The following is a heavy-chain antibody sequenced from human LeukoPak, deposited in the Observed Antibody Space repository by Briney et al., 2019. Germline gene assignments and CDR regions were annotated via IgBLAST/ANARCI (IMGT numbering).Heavy chain of an antibody. J-gene: IGHJ5*02. D-gene: IGHD3-16*01. CDR2: IYSGGST. Sequence: PGGSLRPSCAASGFTVSSNYMSWVRQAPGKGLEWVSVIYSGGSTYYADSVKGRFTISRDNSKNTLVLQMNSLRVEDTAVYYCAKDLGDFRRCFDPWGQGTLVTVSS. CDR1: GFTVSSNY. V-gene: IGHV3-66*01. CDR3: AKDLGDFRRCFDP.